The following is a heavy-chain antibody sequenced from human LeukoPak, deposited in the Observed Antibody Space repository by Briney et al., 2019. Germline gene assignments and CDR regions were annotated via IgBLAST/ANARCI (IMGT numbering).Heavy chain of an antibody. CDR1: GLTFSSYW. Sequence: GGSLRLSGAASGLTFSSYWMHWVRQAPGKGLVWVSRINSDGSDTSYADSVKGRFTISRDNSKNTLYLHMNSLRGEDTAVYYCAKDRGLRTTYYYYMDVWGKGTTVTVSS. D-gene: IGHD1-1*01. J-gene: IGHJ6*03. CDR2: INSDGSDT. CDR3: AKDRGLRTTYYYYMDV. V-gene: IGHV3-74*01.